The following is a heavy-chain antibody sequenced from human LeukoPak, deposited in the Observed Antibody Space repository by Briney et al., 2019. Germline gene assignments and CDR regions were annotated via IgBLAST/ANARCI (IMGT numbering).Heavy chain of an antibody. Sequence: GGSLRLSCAASGFTFSSYWMSWVRQAPGKGLERVANIKQDGSEKYYVDSVKGRFTISRDNSKNTLYLQMNSLRPEDTAVYYCARDGGYSYGYGFDYWGQGTLVTVSS. D-gene: IGHD5-18*01. CDR2: IKQDGSEK. V-gene: IGHV3-7*01. CDR1: GFTFSSYW. J-gene: IGHJ4*02. CDR3: ARDGGYSYGYGFDY.